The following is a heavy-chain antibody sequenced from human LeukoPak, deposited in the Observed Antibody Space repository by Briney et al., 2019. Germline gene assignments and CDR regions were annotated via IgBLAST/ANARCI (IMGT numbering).Heavy chain of an antibody. CDR2: ISGSGGST. D-gene: IGHD3-22*01. Sequence: GGSLRLSCAASGFTFSSYAMSWVRQAPGKGLEWVSAISGSGGSTYYADSVKGRFTISRDNSKNALYLQMNSLRAEDTAVYYCAKGLGWDYYDSSGPAWGQGTLVTVSS. V-gene: IGHV3-23*01. CDR3: AKGLGWDYYDSSGPA. J-gene: IGHJ4*02. CDR1: GFTFSSYA.